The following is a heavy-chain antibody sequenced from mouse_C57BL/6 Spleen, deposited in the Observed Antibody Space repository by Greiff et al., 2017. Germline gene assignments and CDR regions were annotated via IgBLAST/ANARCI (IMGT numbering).Heavy chain of an antibody. V-gene: IGHV1-81*01. J-gene: IGHJ2*01. Sequence: QVQLQQSGAELARPGASVKLSCKASGYTFTSYGISWVKQRTGQGLGWIGEIYPRSGNTYYNEKFKGKATLTADKSSSTAYMELRSLTSEDSAVYFCVSLYYGSSHYFDYWGQGTTLTGAS. CDR3: VSLYYGSSHYFDY. CDR2: IYPRSGNT. D-gene: IGHD1-1*01. CDR1: GYTFTSYG.